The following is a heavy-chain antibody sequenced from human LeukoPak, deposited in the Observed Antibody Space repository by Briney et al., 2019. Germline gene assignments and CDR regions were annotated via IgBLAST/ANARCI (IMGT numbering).Heavy chain of an antibody. V-gene: IGHV5-51*01. CDR3: ARRELYCSSTSCYSVGWFDP. J-gene: IGHJ5*02. CDR1: GYSFTSYW. CDR2: IYPGDSDT. D-gene: IGHD2-2*02. Sequence: GESLKISCKGSGYSFTSYWIGWVRQMPGKGLEWMGTIYPGDSDTRYSPSFQGQVTISADKSISTAYLQWSSLKASDTAMYYCARRELYCSSTSCYSVGWFDPWGQGTLVTVSS.